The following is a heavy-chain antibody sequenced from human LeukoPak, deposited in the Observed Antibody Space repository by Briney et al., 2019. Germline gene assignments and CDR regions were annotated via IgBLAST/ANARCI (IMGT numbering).Heavy chain of an antibody. D-gene: IGHD1-1*01. CDR2: ISAYNGNT. J-gene: IGHJ4*02. Sequence: ASVKVSCKASGYTFTSYGISWVRQAPGQGLEWMGWISAYNGNTNYAQKLQGRVTMATDTSTSTAYMELRSLRSDDTAVYYCARDTTGTRSYDYWGQGTLVTVSS. CDR3: ARDTTGTRSYDY. V-gene: IGHV1-18*01. CDR1: GYTFTSYG.